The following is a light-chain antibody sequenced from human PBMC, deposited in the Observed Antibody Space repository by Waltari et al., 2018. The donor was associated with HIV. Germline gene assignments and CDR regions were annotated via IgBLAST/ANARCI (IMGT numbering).Light chain of an antibody. V-gene: IGLV2-14*01. CDR2: EVG. CDR1: SSDMSTYNR. CDR3: ISYTTTDFYV. Sequence: QSALTQPASVSGSPGQSITISCTDSSSDMSTYNRVSWYQQHPGKAPKLIIYEVGKRTSGVSNRFSGSKSGNTASLTISGLQAEDEADYYCISYTTTDFYVFGPGTWVTVL. J-gene: IGLJ1*01.